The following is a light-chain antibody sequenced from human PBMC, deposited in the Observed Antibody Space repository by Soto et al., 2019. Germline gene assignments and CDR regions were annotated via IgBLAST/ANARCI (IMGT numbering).Light chain of an antibody. Sequence: DIQMTPSPSTLSASVGDRVTITCRASQSINNWLAWYQQKPGKAPKLFIFKASTLEIGVPSRFSGSGSGTEFTLSICSLQPDDFATYFCQQYESFPRTFGQGTKVEIK. V-gene: IGKV1-5*03. CDR1: QSINNW. CDR3: QQYESFPRT. CDR2: KAS. J-gene: IGKJ1*01.